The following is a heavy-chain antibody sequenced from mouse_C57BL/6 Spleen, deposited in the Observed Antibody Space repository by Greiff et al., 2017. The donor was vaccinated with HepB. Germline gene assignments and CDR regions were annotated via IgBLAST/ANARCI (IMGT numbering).Heavy chain of an antibody. Sequence: EVNVVESGGGLVQPGGSMKLSCAASGFTFSDAWMDWVRQSPEKGLEWVAEIRNKANNHATYYAESVKGRFTISRDDSKSSVYLQMNSLRAEDTGIYYCTRITYYYYGYFDYWGQGTTLTVSS. V-gene: IGHV6-6*01. CDR1: GFTFSDAW. CDR2: IRNKANNHAT. J-gene: IGHJ2*01. D-gene: IGHD1-1*01. CDR3: TRITYYYYGYFDY.